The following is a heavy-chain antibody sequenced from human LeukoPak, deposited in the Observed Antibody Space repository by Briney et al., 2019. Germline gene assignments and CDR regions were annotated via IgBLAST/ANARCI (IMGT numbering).Heavy chain of an antibody. D-gene: IGHD3-22*01. CDR3: ARRPYDSSGYYFHYFDY. Sequence: SETLSLTCTVSGGPISSGDYYWSWIRQPPGKGLEWIGYIYYSGSTYYNPSLKSRLTISVDTSKNQFSLKLSSVTAADTAVYYCARRPYDSSGYYFHYFDYWGQGTLVTVSS. J-gene: IGHJ4*02. CDR2: IYYSGST. V-gene: IGHV4-30-4*08. CDR1: GGPISSGDYY.